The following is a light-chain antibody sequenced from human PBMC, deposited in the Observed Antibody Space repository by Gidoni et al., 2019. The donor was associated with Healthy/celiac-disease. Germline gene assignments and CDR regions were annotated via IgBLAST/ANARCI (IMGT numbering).Light chain of an antibody. Sequence: DIVTTQPPATLSVSPGERATLSCRASQSVSSNLDWYQQKPGQAPRLLIYGASTMATGIPARFSGSGSGTEFTLTISSLQSEDIAIYYCQQYNNWPPTFGQGTKLEIK. CDR3: QQYNNWPPT. J-gene: IGKJ2*01. CDR1: QSVSSN. CDR2: GAS. V-gene: IGKV3-15*01.